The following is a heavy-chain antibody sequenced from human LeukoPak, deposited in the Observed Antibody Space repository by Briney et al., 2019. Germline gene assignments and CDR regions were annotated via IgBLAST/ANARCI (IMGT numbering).Heavy chain of an antibody. D-gene: IGHD4-23*01. Sequence: GGSLRLSCAASGFTFSSYSMNWVRQAPGKGLEWVSYISSRSSTIYYGDSVKGRFTISRDNAKNSLYLQMNSLRDEDTALYYCVRSSMTTVVSHDDYWGQGTLVTVSS. CDR2: ISSRSSTI. V-gene: IGHV3-48*02. CDR3: VRSSMTTVVSHDDY. CDR1: GFTFSSYS. J-gene: IGHJ4*02.